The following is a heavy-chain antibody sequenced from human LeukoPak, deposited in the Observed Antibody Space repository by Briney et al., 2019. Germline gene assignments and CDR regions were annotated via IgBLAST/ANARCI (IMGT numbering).Heavy chain of an antibody. D-gene: IGHD6-13*01. CDR1: GFTLRSYA. CDR3: AENIAAAGTGYLYFQF. CDR2: ISGSGGST. V-gene: IGHV3-23*01. Sequence: GGSLRLSCAASGFTLRSYAMSWVRQAPGEGLEWVSVISGSGGSTYYADSVKGRFTISRDNSKNTLYLQMNSLRAEDTAVYYCAENIAAAGTGYLYFQFWGQGTLVTVSS. J-gene: IGHJ1*01.